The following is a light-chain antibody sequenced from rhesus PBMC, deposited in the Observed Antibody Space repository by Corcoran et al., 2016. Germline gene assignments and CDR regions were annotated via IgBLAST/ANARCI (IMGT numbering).Light chain of an antibody. J-gene: IGKJ2*01. CDR2: TAS. V-gene: IGKV1-74*01. CDR3: QHGYGTPYS. CDR1: ENVNNN. Sequence: DIQMTQSPSSLSASVGDRVTITCRASENVNNNLNWYQQKPGKAPKLLIYTASTLQSGVPSRFSGSGSGTDYTFPIRILQPADVATYYCQHGYGTPYSFGQGTKVAIK.